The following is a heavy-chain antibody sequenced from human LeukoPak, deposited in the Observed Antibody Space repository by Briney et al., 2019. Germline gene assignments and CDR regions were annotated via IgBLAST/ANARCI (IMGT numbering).Heavy chain of an antibody. D-gene: IGHD3-22*01. J-gene: IGHJ4*02. Sequence: SETLSLTCTVSGGSISSYYWSWIRQPPGKGLEWIGYIYSSGSADNNPSLKSRVTISVDTSTNQFSLKLSSVTAADTAVYYCARHYYDTSGYSWYYFDYWCQGTLVTVSS. V-gene: IGHV4-4*09. CDR3: ARHYYDTSGYSWYYFDY. CDR1: GGSISSYY. CDR2: IYSSGSA.